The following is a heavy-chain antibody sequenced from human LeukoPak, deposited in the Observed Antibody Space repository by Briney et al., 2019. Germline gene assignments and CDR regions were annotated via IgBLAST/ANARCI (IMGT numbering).Heavy chain of an antibody. D-gene: IGHD6-19*01. CDR3: ARDPVHSSGWHDY. Sequence: ASVKVSCKASGYTFTSYYMHWVRQAPGQGLEWMGIINPSGGSTSYAQKFQGRVTMTTDTSTSTAYMELRSLRSDDTAVYYCARDPVHSSGWHDYWGQGTLVTVSS. J-gene: IGHJ4*02. V-gene: IGHV1-46*01. CDR2: INPSGGST. CDR1: GYTFTSYY.